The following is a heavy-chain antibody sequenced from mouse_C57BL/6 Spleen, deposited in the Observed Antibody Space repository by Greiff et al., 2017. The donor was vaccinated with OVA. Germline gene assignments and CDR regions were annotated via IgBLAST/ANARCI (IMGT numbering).Heavy chain of an antibody. J-gene: IGHJ3*01. CDR3: ARGLWPDGFAY. V-gene: IGHV1-9*01. Sequence: VQRVESGAELMKPGASVKLSCKATGYTFTGYWIEWVKQRPGHGLEWIGEILPGSGSTNYNEKFKGKATFTADTSSNTAYMQLGSLTTEDSAIYYCARGLWPDGFAYWGQGTLVTVSA. CDR2: ILPGSGST. D-gene: IGHD1-1*02. CDR1: GYTFTGYW.